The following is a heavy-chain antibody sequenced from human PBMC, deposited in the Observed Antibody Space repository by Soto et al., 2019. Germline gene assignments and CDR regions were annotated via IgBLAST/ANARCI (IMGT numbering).Heavy chain of an antibody. V-gene: IGHV3-30*03. CDR1: GFIFSNNG. CDR2: MSYDGSYT. CDR3: TIVRVADSALDH. Sequence: QVQLVETGGGVVQPGRSLRRSCVGSGFIFSNNGMHCVRQTPVKWLEWMAFMSYDGSYTFYADSVKGRLTISRDNSKNTLLLHMRNLRAEDTAMYYCTIVRVADSALDHCGQGTLVSVST. J-gene: IGHJ4*02. D-gene: IGHD3-10*02.